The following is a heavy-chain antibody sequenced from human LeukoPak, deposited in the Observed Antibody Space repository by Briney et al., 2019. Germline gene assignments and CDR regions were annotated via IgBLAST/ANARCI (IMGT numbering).Heavy chain of an antibody. J-gene: IGHJ4*02. D-gene: IGHD3-22*01. Sequence: ASVKVSCKASGYKFTDFSMSWVRQAPGQGLEWVGWISPYNGDTRSAQKLQGRLTLTTDTTTNTIYFELMSLRPDDTAIYYCAREWGYDSSGKYVKEDYWGQGTLVTVSS. CDR2: ISPYNGDT. V-gene: IGHV1-18*01. CDR3: AREWGYDSSGKYVKEDY. CDR1: GYKFTDFS.